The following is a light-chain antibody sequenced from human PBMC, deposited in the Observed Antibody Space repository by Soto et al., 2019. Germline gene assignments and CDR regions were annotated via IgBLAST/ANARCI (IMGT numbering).Light chain of an antibody. V-gene: IGLV2-8*01. J-gene: IGLJ3*02. Sequence: QSVLTQPPSASGSPGQSVTISCTGTSSDVGGYNYVSWYQQHPRKAPKLVFYEVSKRPSGVPDRFSGSKSGNTASLTVSGLQPEDEADYYCSSYAGNNNLLFGGGTKLTVL. CDR2: EVS. CDR3: SSYAGNNNLL. CDR1: SSDVGGYNY.